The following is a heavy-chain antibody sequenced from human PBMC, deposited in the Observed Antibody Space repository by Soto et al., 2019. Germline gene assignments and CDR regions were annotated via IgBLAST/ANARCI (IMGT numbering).Heavy chain of an antibody. D-gene: IGHD5-18*01. CDR3: ARSGSGYSYGCDAFDI. CDR2: IYPGDSDT. CDR1: GYSFTSYW. Sequence: PGESLKISCKGSGYSFTSYWIGWVRQMPGKGLEWMGIIYPGDSDTRYSPSFQGQATISADKSISTAYLQWSSLKASDTAMYYCARSGSGYSYGCDAFDIWGQGTMVTVSS. V-gene: IGHV5-51*01. J-gene: IGHJ3*02.